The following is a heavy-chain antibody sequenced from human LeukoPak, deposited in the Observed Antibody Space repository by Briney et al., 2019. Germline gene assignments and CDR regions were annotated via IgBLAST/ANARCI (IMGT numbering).Heavy chain of an antibody. J-gene: IGHJ6*03. Sequence: ASVKVSCKASGYTFTSCGISWVRQAPGQGLEWMGWSSGYNGNTNYAQKLQGRVTMTTDTSTSTAYMELRSLRSDDTAVYYCARGIAAVLPTHYYMDVWGKGTTVTVSS. CDR2: SSGYNGNT. D-gene: IGHD6-13*01. CDR1: GYTFTSCG. CDR3: ARGIAAVLPTHYYMDV. V-gene: IGHV1-18*01.